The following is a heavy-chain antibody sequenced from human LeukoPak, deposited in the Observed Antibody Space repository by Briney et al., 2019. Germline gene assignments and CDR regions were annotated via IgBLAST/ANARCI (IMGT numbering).Heavy chain of an antibody. CDR2: LLYNGNT. CDR3: AGRGSGNGGTYAGMDV. CDR1: GGSFSSDVHY. V-gene: IGHV4-39*01. Sequence: SETLSLTCTVAGGSFSSDVHYWAWIRQAPGKGLEWIGSLLYNGNTCYNPSLESRVTISVDTSENQFSLRLTSVNAADTPRHFCAGRGSGNGGTYAGMDVWGPGTSVTVSS. J-gene: IGHJ6*02. D-gene: IGHD1-26*01.